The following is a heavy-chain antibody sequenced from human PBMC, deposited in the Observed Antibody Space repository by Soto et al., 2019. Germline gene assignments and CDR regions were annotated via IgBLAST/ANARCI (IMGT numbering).Heavy chain of an antibody. CDR2: RDKAQGYSNK. CDR3: ANYRLRMYYYDSSGYQDY. Sequence: EGSLRLSCAGSVFTLSDHYIYWFRQAPVKVLEWVGRSRDKAQGYSNKYYADSVKGRFTISRDNSKNTLYLQMNSLRAEDTAVYYCANYRLRMYYYDSSGYQDYWGQGTLVTVSS. D-gene: IGHD3-22*01. J-gene: IGHJ4*02. V-gene: IGHV3-30*18. CDR1: VFTLSDHY.